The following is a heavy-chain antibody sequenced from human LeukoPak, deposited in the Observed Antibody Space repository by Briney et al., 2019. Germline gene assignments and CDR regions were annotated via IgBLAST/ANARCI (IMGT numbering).Heavy chain of an antibody. D-gene: IGHD6-13*01. V-gene: IGHV3-49*04. CDR1: GFTSGDDA. CDR2: IRSKAYGGTT. Sequence: GGSLRLSCTPSGFTSGDDAMSWVRDAPRGGLEWVGFIRSKAYGGTTECAASVKGRFTISREDSKSIDSLQMNSLKTEDTAVYYCTTSYSSSWYYFDYWGQGTLVTVSS. J-gene: IGHJ4*02. CDR3: TTSYSSSWYYFDY.